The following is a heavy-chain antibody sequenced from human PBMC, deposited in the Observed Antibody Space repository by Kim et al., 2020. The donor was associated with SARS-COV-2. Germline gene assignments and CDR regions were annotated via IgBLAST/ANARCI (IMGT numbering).Heavy chain of an antibody. D-gene: IGHD2-2*01. CDR2: IYYSGST. V-gene: IGHV4-39*07. CDR1: GGSISSSSYY. Sequence: SETLSLTCTVSGGSISSSSYYWGWIRQPPGKGLEWIGSIYYSGSTYYNPSLKSRVTISVDTSKNQFSLKLSSVTAADTAVYYCAREGDGVVPAANDYWGQGTLVTVSS. CDR3: AREGDGVVPAANDY. J-gene: IGHJ4*02.